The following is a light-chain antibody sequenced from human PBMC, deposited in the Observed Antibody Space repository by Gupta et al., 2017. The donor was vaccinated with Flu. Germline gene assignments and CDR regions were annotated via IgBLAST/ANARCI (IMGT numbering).Light chain of an antibody. CDR3: QAWDSGTVV. Sequence: SGDKLGDKYVCGYQQKPGQSPLMVMFQDTKRPSGIPERFSGSNSGNTATLTISGAQAVDEADYYCQAWDSGTVVFGGGTKLTVL. CDR2: QDT. J-gene: IGLJ2*01. V-gene: IGLV3-1*01. CDR1: KLGDKY.